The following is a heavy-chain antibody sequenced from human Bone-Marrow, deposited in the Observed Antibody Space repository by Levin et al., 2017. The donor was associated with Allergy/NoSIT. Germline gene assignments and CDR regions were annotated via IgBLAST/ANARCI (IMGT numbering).Heavy chain of an antibody. V-gene: IGHV3-23*01. CDR3: GKESGWRESYIDS. Sequence: PGGSLRLSCAASGFTFNSYAMSWVRQAPGKGLEWVSALTGSGGTTYYADSVKGRFTVSRDNSKNTLYLQMSSLRADDTAIYYCGKESGWRESYIDSWGQGTLVTVSS. J-gene: IGHJ4*02. CDR1: GFTFNSYA. CDR2: LTGSGGTT. D-gene: IGHD3-10*01.